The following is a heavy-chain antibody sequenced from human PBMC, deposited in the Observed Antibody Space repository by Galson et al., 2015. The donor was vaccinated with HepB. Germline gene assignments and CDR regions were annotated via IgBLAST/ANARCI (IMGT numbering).Heavy chain of an antibody. D-gene: IGHD4-23*01. J-gene: IGHJ6*02. V-gene: IGHV3-21*01. CDR3: ARDYGGRTLYYYYGMDV. Sequence: SLRLSCAASEFTFSSYSMNWVRQAPGKGLEWVSSISSSSSYIYYADSVKGRFTISRDNAKNSLYLQMNSLRAEDTAVYYCARDYGGRTLYYYYGMDVWGQGTTVTVSS. CDR1: EFTFSSYS. CDR2: ISSSSSYI.